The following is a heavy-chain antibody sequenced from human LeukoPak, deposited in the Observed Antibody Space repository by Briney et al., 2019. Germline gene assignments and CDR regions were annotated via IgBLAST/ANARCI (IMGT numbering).Heavy chain of an antibody. CDR2: IKQDGSEK. D-gene: IGHD1-1*01. CDR1: GFTFSSRDW. J-gene: IGHJ3*02. Sequence: PGGSLRLSCVASGFTFSSRDWMTWVRQAPGKGLEWVANIKQDGSEKNYVDSVKGRFTISRDNAKNSVDLQMNSLRAEDTAVYYCARATGTTTDDAFDTWGQGTMVTVSS. V-gene: IGHV3-7*04. CDR3: ARATGTTTDDAFDT.